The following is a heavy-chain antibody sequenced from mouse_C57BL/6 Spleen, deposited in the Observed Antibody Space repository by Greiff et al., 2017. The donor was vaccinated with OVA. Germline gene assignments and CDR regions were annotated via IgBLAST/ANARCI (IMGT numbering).Heavy chain of an antibody. J-gene: IGHJ1*03. CDR1: GYTFTDYY. Sequence: VQLKESGPVLVKPGASVKMSCKASGYTFTDYYMNWVKQSHGKSLEWIGVINPYNGGTSYNQKFKGKATLTVDKSSSTAYMELNSLTSEDSAVYYCARGGPNWDDWYFDVWGTGTTVTVSS. CDR2: INPYNGGT. D-gene: IGHD4-1*01. V-gene: IGHV1-19*01. CDR3: ARGGPNWDDWYFDV.